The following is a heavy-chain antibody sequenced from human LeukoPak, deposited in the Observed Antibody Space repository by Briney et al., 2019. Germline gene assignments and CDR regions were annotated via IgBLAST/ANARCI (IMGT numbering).Heavy chain of an antibody. CDR2: ISWNSVNI. Sequence: GRSLRLSCAVSGFNFHDYAMHWVRQAPGKGLEWVSGISWNSVNIGYADSVKGRFTISRDNAKNSLYLQMNSLRAEDTAVYYCARLSTHYYYDSSGYYPPPPAPDYWGQGTLVTVSS. CDR1: GFNFHDYA. CDR3: ARLSTHYYYDSSGYYPPPPAPDY. D-gene: IGHD3-22*01. V-gene: IGHV3-9*01. J-gene: IGHJ4*02.